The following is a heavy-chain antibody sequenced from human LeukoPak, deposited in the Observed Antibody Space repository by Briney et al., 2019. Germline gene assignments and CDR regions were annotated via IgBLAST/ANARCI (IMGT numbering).Heavy chain of an antibody. CDR3: ARLHCYDSSAFDY. D-gene: IGHD3-22*01. CDR2: IYHSGST. J-gene: IGHJ4*02. Sequence: SETLSPTCTVSGYSITSGYYWGWIRQPPGKGLEWIGSIYHSGSTYYNPSLKSRVTISVDTSKNQFSLKLSSVTAADTAVYYCARLHCYDSSAFDYWGQGTLVTVSS. V-gene: IGHV4-38-2*02. CDR1: GYSITSGYY.